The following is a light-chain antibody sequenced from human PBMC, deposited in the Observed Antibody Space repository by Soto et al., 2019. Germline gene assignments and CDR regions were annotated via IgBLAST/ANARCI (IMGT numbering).Light chain of an antibody. CDR1: QSVRSN. V-gene: IGKV3-15*01. CDR2: DAS. Sequence: EKVMTKSPATLSVSPGERATLSCRASQSVRSNLAWYQQKPGQPPRLLIYDASTRATGIPSRFSGSGSGTEFTLTISSLKSEDFEVSYCQHYDNWPRTFGQGSKGDIK. CDR3: QHYDNWPRT. J-gene: IGKJ1*01.